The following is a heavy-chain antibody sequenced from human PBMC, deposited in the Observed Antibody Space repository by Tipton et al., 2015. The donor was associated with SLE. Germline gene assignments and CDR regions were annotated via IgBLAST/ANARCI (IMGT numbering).Heavy chain of an antibody. V-gene: IGHV4-34*10. CDR2: INHSGST. J-gene: IGHJ5*02. CDR1: GGSFNDHY. Sequence: TLSLTCAVYGGSFNDHYWSWIRQSPGKGQEWIGEINHSGSTNYNSSLKSRVTMSVDTSKNQFSLSLSSVTAADTAVYYCARASLIQLGRGWFDPWGQGTLVTVSS. D-gene: IGHD5-18*01. CDR3: ARASLIQLGRGWFDP.